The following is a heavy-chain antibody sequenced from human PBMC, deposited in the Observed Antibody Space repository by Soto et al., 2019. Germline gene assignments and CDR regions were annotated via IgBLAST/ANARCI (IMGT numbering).Heavy chain of an antibody. J-gene: IGHJ6*02. V-gene: IGHV1-69*11. CDR3: ARWPQPRYTADPYAVDV. D-gene: IGHD3-16*02. CDR1: GGTFSSSG. CDR2: IVPSLDTT. Sequence: QVHLVQSGTEVKKPGSSVKVSCKASGGTFSSSGFSWVRQAPGQGLEWMGMIVPSLDTTNYAQKFQARFKITADEVTSTAYMELRSLRSEDTAVYYCARWPQPRYTADPYAVDVWGQGTRVIVSS.